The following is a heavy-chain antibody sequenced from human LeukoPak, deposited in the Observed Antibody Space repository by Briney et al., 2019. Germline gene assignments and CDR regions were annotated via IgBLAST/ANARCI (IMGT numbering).Heavy chain of an antibody. Sequence: ASETLSLTCTVSGGSISSYYWSWIRQPPGKGLEWIGYIYYSGSTNYNPSLKSRVTIPVDTSKNQFSLKLSSVTAADTAVYYCAGQFGLEWYFDLRGRGTLVNVSS. CDR3: AGQFGLEWYFDL. D-gene: IGHD3-16*01. CDR2: IYYSGST. V-gene: IGHV4-59*08. CDR1: GGSISSYY. J-gene: IGHJ2*01.